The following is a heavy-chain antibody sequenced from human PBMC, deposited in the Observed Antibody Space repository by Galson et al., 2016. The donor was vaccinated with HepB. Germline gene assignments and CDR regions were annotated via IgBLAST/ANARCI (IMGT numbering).Heavy chain of an antibody. D-gene: IGHD6-25*01. V-gene: IGHV4-59*01. J-gene: IGHJ3*02. Sequence: CTVSGYSISSYHWSCIRLSPGQGLEWIGHIYYTGRTTYNPSLKSRVTISVDVSRKQFSLQLRSVTAADAAVYFCARDPQYSSAGNNAFDTWGQGTMVTVS. CDR1: GYSISSYH. CDR3: ARDPQYSSAGNNAFDT. CDR2: IYYTGRT.